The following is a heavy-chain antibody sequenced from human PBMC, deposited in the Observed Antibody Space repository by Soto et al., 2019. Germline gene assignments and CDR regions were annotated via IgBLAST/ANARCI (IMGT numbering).Heavy chain of an antibody. CDR3: AKCVVLLTTSGGWCNWFDP. CDR2: ISADGAGT. Sequence: SLRLCWAAAGFTFPNYAMSLVRQARGKGLEWVSGISADGAGTYYAASVKGRFTISRNNSNNTLYVQMDRMRAEDTAVYYCAKCVVLLTTSGGWCNWFDPWGKGNLVTVS. CDR1: GFTFPNYA. V-gene: IGHV3-23*01. D-gene: IGHD2-21*02. J-gene: IGHJ5*02.